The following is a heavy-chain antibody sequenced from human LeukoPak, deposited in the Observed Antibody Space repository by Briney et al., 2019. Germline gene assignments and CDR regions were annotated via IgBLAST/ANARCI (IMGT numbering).Heavy chain of an antibody. CDR1: GGPISSSSYY. CDR2: IYSSGST. Sequence: PSETLSLTCTVSGGPISSSSYYWGWIRQPPGKGLEWIGSIYSSGSTNYNASLQSRVTISIETSKNQISLRLNSVTAADTAMYYCAKSGGYGLIDYWGQGTLVTVSS. CDR3: AKSGGYGLIDY. D-gene: IGHD1-26*01. V-gene: IGHV4-39*01. J-gene: IGHJ4*02.